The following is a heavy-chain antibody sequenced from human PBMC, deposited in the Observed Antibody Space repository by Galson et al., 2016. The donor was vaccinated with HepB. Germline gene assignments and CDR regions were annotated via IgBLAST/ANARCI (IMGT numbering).Heavy chain of an antibody. CDR1: GFTFTSSA. V-gene: IGHV1-58*01. CDR2: IVVGSGNT. Sequence: KVSCKASGFTFTSSAVQWVRQARGQRLEWIGWIVVGSGNTNYAQKFQERVTITRDMSTSTAYMELSSLRSEDTAVYYCAAERVTSSDYYYYYGMDTWGRGTTVTVSS. CDR3: AAERVTSSDYYYYYGMDT. J-gene: IGHJ6*02. D-gene: IGHD2-2*01.